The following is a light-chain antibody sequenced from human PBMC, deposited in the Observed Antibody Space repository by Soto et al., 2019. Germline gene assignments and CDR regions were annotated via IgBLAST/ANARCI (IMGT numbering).Light chain of an antibody. CDR1: QSLSGY. CDR2: DAS. Sequence: DIVLTQTPATLSLSPGDRATLSCRASQSLSGYLVWYQQKPGQAPRLLISDASTRATGVPARFSGSGSGTEFTLTISSLQSEDSGIYYCQQYNFWPPLTFGGGTKVEIK. CDR3: QQYNFWPPLT. J-gene: IGKJ4*01. V-gene: IGKV3-15*01.